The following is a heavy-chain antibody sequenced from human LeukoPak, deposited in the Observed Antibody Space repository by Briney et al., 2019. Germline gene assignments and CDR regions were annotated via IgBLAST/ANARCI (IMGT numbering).Heavy chain of an antibody. Sequence: PGRSLRLSCAASGFTFDDYAMPWVRQAPGKGLEWVSGISWNSGSIGYADSVKGRFTISRDNAKNSLYLQMNSLRAEDTALYYCAKGPTRCSSTSCPNWFDPWGQGTLVTVSS. CDR1: GFTFDDYA. CDR3: AKGPTRCSSTSCPNWFDP. V-gene: IGHV3-9*01. J-gene: IGHJ5*02. D-gene: IGHD2-2*01. CDR2: ISWNSGSI.